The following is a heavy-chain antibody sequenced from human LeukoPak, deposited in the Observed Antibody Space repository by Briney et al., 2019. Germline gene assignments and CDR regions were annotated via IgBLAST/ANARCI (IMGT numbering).Heavy chain of an antibody. CDR1: GGSFSGYY. V-gene: IGHV4-34*01. D-gene: IGHD6-19*01. CDR3: ARGRSSGWRYEIFDY. Sequence: SSETLSLTCAVYGGSFSGYYWSWIRQPPGKGLEWIGEINHSGSTNYNPSLKSRVTISVDTSKNQSSLKLSSVTAADTAVYYCARGRSSGWRYEIFDYWGQGTLVTVSS. J-gene: IGHJ4*02. CDR2: INHSGST.